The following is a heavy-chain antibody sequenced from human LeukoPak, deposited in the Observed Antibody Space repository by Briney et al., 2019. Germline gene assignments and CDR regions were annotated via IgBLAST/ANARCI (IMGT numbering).Heavy chain of an antibody. Sequence: PGGSLRLSCAASGFTFSSYAMSWVRQAPGKGLEWVSAISGSGGSTYYADSVKGRFTISRDNAKNSLYLQMNSLRDEDTAVYFCARERSSSWYGYHYHGLDIWGQGTTVTVSS. J-gene: IGHJ6*02. D-gene: IGHD6-13*01. CDR1: GFTFSSYA. V-gene: IGHV3-23*01. CDR3: ARERSSSWYGYHYHGLDI. CDR2: ISGSGGST.